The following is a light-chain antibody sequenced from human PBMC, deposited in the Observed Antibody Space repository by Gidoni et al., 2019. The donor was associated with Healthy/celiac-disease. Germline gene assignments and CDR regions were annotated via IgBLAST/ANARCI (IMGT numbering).Light chain of an antibody. Sequence: EIVLTKSPGTLSLSPGERATLSCRASQSVSSSYLAWYQQKPGQAPRLLIYGASSRATGIPDRFSGSGSGTDFTLTISRLEPEDFAVYYCQQYGSSPQTFXGXTKVXIK. CDR1: QSVSSSY. CDR3: QQYGSSPQT. CDR2: GAS. J-gene: IGKJ4*01. V-gene: IGKV3-20*01.